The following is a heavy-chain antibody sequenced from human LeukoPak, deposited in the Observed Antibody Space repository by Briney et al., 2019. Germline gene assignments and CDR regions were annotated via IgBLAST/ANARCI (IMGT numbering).Heavy chain of an antibody. D-gene: IGHD3-3*01. CDR1: GFTFSDYY. CDR3: ARDRDFWSGYYFDY. CDR2: ISSSGSTI. Sequence: GGSLRLSCAASGFTFSDYYMSWIRQAPGKGLEWVSYISSSGSTIYCADSVKGRFTISRDNAKNSLYLQMNSLRAEDTAVYYCARDRDFWSGYYFDYWGQGTLVTVSS. V-gene: IGHV3-11*04. J-gene: IGHJ4*02.